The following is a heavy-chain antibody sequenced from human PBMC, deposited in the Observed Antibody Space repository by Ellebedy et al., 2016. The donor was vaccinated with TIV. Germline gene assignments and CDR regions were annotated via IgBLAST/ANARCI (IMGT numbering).Heavy chain of an antibody. CDR1: GYRFTGYY. CDR3: ARDQRYFDWLPRYYGMDV. V-gene: IGHV1-2*02. D-gene: IGHD3-9*01. J-gene: IGHJ6*02. Sequence: AASVKVSCKASGYRFTGYYIHWVRQAPGQGLEWLGWINPDSGGTKYAQRFQGRVTMTRDTSISAAYMELSRLRSDDTAVYYCARDQRYFDWLPRYYGMDVWGQGTTVNVSS. CDR2: INPDSGGT.